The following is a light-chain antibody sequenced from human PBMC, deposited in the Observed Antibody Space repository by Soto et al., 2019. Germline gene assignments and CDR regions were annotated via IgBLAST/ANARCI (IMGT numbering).Light chain of an antibody. V-gene: IGKV3-20*01. CDR2: GAS. CDR3: QQYGSSRT. Sequence: EIVLTQSPGTLSLSPGERATLSCRASQSVSSSYLAWSKQKPGQAPRLLIYGASSRATGIPDRFSGSGSGTDFTLTISRLEPEDFAVYYCQQYGSSRTFGQGTKVEIK. J-gene: IGKJ1*01. CDR1: QSVSSSY.